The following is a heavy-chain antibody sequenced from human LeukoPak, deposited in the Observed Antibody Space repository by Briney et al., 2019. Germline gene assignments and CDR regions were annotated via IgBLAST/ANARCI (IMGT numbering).Heavy chain of an antibody. CDR3: ATGRPYDSSGYYLFDY. CDR1: GYTLTELS. Sequence: ASVKVSCKVSGYTLTELSMHWVRQAPGKGLEWMGGFDPEDGETIYAQKFQGRVTMIEDTSTDTAYMELSSLRSEDTAVYYCATGRPYDSSGYYLFDYWGQGTLVTVSS. J-gene: IGHJ4*02. D-gene: IGHD3-22*01. CDR2: FDPEDGET. V-gene: IGHV1-24*01.